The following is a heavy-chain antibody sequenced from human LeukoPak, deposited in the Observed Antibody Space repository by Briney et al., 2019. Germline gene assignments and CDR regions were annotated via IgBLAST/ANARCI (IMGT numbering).Heavy chain of an antibody. V-gene: IGHV1-2*02. CDR1: GYTFTDYY. Sequence: ASVKVSCKASGYTFTDYYIHWVQLAPGQGLEWMGWINPNSGGTNYAQKFQGRVTMTRDTSISTAYMVLSSLISDDTAIYYCAREPRNYFDYWGQGTLVTVSS. CDR2: INPNSGGT. CDR3: AREPRNYFDY. J-gene: IGHJ4*02.